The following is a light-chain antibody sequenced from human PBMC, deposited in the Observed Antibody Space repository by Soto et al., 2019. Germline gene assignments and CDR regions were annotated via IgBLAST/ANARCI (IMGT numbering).Light chain of an antibody. CDR2: DAS. J-gene: IGKJ1*01. V-gene: IGKV1-5*01. Sequence: DIQMTQSPSTLSASIGDRVTISCRASESIRTWLAWYQHKPGKAPKFLIYDASSLESGVPSRFSGSGSGTVFTLTISNLQPDDFATYFCQQYNNYPRTFGQGTKVYIK. CDR3: QQYNNYPRT. CDR1: ESIRTW.